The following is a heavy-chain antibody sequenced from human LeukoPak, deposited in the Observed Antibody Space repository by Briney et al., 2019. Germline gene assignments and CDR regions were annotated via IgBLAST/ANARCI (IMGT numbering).Heavy chain of an antibody. CDR2: INWNGGST. V-gene: IGHV3-20*04. CDR3: ARGYGSGEDGDY. J-gene: IGHJ4*02. CDR1: GFTFDDYG. Sequence: GGSLRLSCAAPGFTFDDYGMSWVRQAPGKGLEWVSGINWNGGSTGYADSLKGRFTISRDNAKNSLYLQMNSLRAEDTALYYCARGYGSGEDGDYWGQGTLVTVSS. D-gene: IGHD3-10*01.